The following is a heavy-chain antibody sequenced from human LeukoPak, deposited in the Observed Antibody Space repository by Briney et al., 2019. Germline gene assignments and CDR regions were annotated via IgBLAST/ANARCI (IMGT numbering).Heavy chain of an antibody. D-gene: IGHD6-13*01. V-gene: IGHV4-30-2*01. J-gene: IGHJ4*02. Sequence: TTSETLSLTCTVSGGSISSGGYYWSWIRQPPGKGLEWIGYIYHSGSTYYNPSLKSRVTMSVDTSKNQFSLKLSSVTAADTAVYYCARDIMTTTLAAAGDYWGQGTLVTVSS. CDR2: IYHSGST. CDR1: GGSISSGGYY. CDR3: ARDIMTTTLAAAGDY.